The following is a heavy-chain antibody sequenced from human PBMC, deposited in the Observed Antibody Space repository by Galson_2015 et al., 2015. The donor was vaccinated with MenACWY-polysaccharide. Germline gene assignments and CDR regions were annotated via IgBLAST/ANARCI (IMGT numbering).Heavy chain of an antibody. CDR3: ARDVHYNDYLGYYFDY. D-gene: IGHD4-11*01. Sequence: HWVRQAPGKGLEWVAAIWYDGGKRYYADAVEGRFAVSRDNSQSTLYLQMDSLGVEDTAMYYCARDVHYNDYLGYYFDYWGQGTLVTVSS. V-gene: IGHV3-33*01. J-gene: IGHJ4*01. CDR2: IWYDGGKR.